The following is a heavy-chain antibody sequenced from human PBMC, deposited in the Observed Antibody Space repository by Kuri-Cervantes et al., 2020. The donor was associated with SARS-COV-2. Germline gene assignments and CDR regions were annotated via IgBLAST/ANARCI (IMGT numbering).Heavy chain of an antibody. J-gene: IGHJ4*02. CDR2: IGGTSGTT. D-gene: IGHD2-8*01. V-gene: IGHV3-23*01. Sequence: GGSLRLSCAVSGFTFSDYAMSWVRQAPGKGLEWVASIGGTSGTTYYADSVKGRFTISRDNNRNTLFLQMSTLGADDTAVYYCAKAYEIVLLVGFDFWGRGTLVTVSS. CDR3: AKAYEIVLLVGFDF. CDR1: GFTFSDYA.